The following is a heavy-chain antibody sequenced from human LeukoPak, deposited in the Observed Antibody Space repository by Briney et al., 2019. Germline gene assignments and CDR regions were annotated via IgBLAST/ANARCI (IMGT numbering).Heavy chain of an antibody. CDR2: ISRRGGST. J-gene: IGHJ4*02. CDR1: GFTFSSYA. D-gene: IGHD2-15*01. CDR3: AKDLIVVVVAATGGFDY. V-gene: IGHV3-23*01. Sequence: GGSLRLSCAAPGFTFSSYAMSWVRQAPGKTLEWVSAISRRGGSTYYADSVKGRFTISRDNSKNTLYLQMNSLRAEDTAVYYCAKDLIVVVVAATGGFDYWGQGTLVTVSS.